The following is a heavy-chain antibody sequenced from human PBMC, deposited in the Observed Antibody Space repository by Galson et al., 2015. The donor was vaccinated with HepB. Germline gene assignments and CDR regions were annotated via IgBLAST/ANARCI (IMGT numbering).Heavy chain of an antibody. CDR2: ISYDGNNK. J-gene: IGHJ4*02. CDR1: GFIFSSYS. D-gene: IGHD3-10*01. Sequence: SLRLSCAASGFIFSSYSMHWVRQAPGKGLEWVAAISYDGNNKYYADSVKGRFTISRDNSKNTLYLQLDSLRAEDTAVYFCARAIRMVRGVIGDYWGQGTLVTVSS. CDR3: ARAIRMVRGVIGDY. V-gene: IGHV3-30*04.